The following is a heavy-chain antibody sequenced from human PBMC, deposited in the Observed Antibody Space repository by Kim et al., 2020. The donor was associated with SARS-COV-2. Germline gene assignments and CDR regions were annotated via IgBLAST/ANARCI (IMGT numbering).Heavy chain of an antibody. J-gene: IGHJ4*02. CDR2: K. V-gene: IGHV3-33*01. Sequence: KHYADSMKGQFTSSRDNSKNTVDLKMNSLRVEDTAVYYCARAREKSFDYWGQGTLVTVSS. CDR3: ARAREKSFDY.